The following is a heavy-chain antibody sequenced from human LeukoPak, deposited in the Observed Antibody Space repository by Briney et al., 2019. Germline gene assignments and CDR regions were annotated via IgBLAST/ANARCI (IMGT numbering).Heavy chain of an antibody. CDR3: AKVTPYYYDSSGYFNY. CDR2: ISGSGGGT. Sequence: GGSLRLSCAASGFTFSSYAMSWVRQAPGKGGEGVSAISGSGGGTYYAHSVKGRFTISRDNSKNTLYLQMNSLRAEDTAVYYCAKVTPYYYDSSGYFNYWGQGTLVTVSS. V-gene: IGHV3-23*01. CDR1: GFTFSSYA. J-gene: IGHJ4*02. D-gene: IGHD3-22*01.